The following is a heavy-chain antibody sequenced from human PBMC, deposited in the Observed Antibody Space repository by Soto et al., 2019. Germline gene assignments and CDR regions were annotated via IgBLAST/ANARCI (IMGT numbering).Heavy chain of an antibody. V-gene: IGHV3-23*01. CDR2: ISGSGGST. CDR1: GFTFSSYA. CDR3: AKDLGSDWYVPPDY. J-gene: IGHJ4*02. D-gene: IGHD6-19*01. Sequence: PGGSLRLSCAASGFTFSSYAMSWVRQAPGKGLEWVSAISGSGGSTYYADSVKGRFTISRDNSKNTLYLQMNSLRAEDTAVYYCAKDLGSDWYVPPDYWGQGTLVTVSS.